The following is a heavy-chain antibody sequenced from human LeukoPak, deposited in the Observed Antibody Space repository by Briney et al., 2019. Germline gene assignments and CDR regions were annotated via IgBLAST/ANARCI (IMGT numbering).Heavy chain of an antibody. Sequence: GGSLRLSCAASGFTSDDYAMHWVRQAPGKGLEWVSGISWNSGSIGYADSVKGRFTISRDNAKNSLYLQMNSLRAEDTALYYCAKALSYYDSSGYYPKSEYFQHWGQGTLVTVSS. CDR1: GFTSDDYA. CDR2: ISWNSGSI. V-gene: IGHV3-9*02. CDR3: AKALSYYDSSGYYPKSEYFQH. J-gene: IGHJ1*01. D-gene: IGHD3-22*01.